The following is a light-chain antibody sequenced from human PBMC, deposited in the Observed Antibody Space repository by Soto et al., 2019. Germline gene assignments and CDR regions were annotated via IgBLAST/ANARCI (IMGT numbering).Light chain of an antibody. Sequence: EIVMTQSAATLSVSPGQRATLFCRASQSVSSDLAWYHQKHGQAPRLLIYGASTRATGIPARFSGSGYGTEFNLTINSLQSEDFAVYYCQQYNNWPRTFGQGTKVDIK. J-gene: IGKJ1*01. CDR1: QSVSSD. V-gene: IGKV3-15*01. CDR3: QQYNNWPRT. CDR2: GAS.